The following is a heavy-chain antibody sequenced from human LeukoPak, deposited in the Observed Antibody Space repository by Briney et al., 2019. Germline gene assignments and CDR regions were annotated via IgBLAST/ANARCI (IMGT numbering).Heavy chain of an antibody. V-gene: IGHV3-11*01. CDR2: ISSSGTTI. CDR1: GFSFSDYY. Sequence: PGGSLRLSCAASGFSFSDYYMGWIRQAPGKGLEWVSYISSSGTTIYYADSVKGRFTISRDNAKNSLYLQMNSLTAEDTAVYYCARGLYDSSGYYYRSTTHQFDYSGQGTLVTVSS. CDR3: ARGLYDSSGYYYRSTTHQFDY. D-gene: IGHD3-22*01. J-gene: IGHJ4*02.